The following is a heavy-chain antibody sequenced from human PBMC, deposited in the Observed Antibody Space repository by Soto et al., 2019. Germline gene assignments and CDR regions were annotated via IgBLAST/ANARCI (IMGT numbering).Heavy chain of an antibody. Sequence: QVQLVQSGAEVKKPGSSVKVSCKASGGTFSSYAISWVRQAPGQGLEWMGGIIPISGTANYAQKFQGRVTITAEESTSKVYMELSSLRSEDTAVYYCAREGGSGSYRYYGMDVWGQGTTVTVSS. D-gene: IGHD3-10*01. CDR2: IIPISGTA. J-gene: IGHJ6*02. V-gene: IGHV1-69*12. CDR3: AREGGSGSYRYYGMDV. CDR1: GGTFSSYA.